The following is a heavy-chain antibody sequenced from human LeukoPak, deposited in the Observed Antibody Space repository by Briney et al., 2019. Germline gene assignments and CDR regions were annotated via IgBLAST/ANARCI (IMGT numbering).Heavy chain of an antibody. Sequence: ASVKVSCKASGYTFTGYYMHWVRQAPGQGLEWMGWINPNSGGTNYAQKFQGRVTITADKSTSTAYMELSSLRSEDTAVYYCARTSLSTVTTSYYFDYWGQETLVTVSS. CDR2: INPNSGGT. D-gene: IGHD4-17*01. CDR1: GYTFTGYY. V-gene: IGHV1-2*02. J-gene: IGHJ4*02. CDR3: ARTSLSTVTTSYYFDY.